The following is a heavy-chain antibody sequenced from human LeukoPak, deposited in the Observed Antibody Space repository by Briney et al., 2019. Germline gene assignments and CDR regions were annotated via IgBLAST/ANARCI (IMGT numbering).Heavy chain of an antibody. D-gene: IGHD5-24*01. CDR3: ARSREGYFSSGYYYFYMDV. CDR1: QFTFSDFY. V-gene: IGHV3-11*04. Sequence: PGGSLRLSCAASQFTFSDFYMTWIRQLPGRGLEWVSYMSKTGHRIFYADSVKGRFTISRDNAENSLFLQMDNLRVEDTAVYYCARSREGYFSSGYYYFYMDVWGKATSVTVSS. J-gene: IGHJ6*03. CDR2: MSKTGHRI.